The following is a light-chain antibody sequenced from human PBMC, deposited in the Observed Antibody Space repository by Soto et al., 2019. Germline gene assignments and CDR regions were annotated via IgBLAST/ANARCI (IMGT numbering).Light chain of an antibody. J-gene: IGKJ5*01. CDR1: QSVTTC. Sequence: EIVLTQSPATLSLSPGEGATLACRASQSVTTCFAWYQQKPGQAPRLLFYAGSTRAPGVPARFSGSGSATAYTLTISSLEHEDCAVYYCQQRTTWPPVTFGQGTRLE. CDR3: QQRTTWPPVT. CDR2: AGS. V-gene: IGKV3-11*01.